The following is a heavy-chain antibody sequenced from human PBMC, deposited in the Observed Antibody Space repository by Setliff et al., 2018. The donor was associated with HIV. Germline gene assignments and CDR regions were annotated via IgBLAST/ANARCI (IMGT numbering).Heavy chain of an antibody. Sequence: SETLSLTCAVYGGPSSGYWSWVRQSPGKGLEWIGEISHSGSTNYNLSLKSRAAISADTSKKKFSLKLTSVTAADTGIYYCVASSSWSCRLNYWGQGTQVTVSS. V-gene: IGHV4-34*01. CDR2: ISHSGST. CDR1: GGPSSGY. CDR3: VASSSWSCRLNY. J-gene: IGHJ4*02. D-gene: IGHD6-13*01.